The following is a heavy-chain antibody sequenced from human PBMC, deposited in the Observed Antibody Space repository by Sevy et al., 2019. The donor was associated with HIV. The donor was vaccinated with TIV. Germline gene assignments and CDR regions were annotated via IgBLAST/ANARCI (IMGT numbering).Heavy chain of an antibody. J-gene: IGHJ4*02. CDR3: ARDRGDDYGDYVDY. D-gene: IGHD4-17*01. CDR2: ISSSSSYI. CDR1: GFTFSSYS. Sequence: LGGSLRLSRAASGFTFSSYSMNWVRQAPGKGLEWVSSISSSSSYIYYADSVKGRFTISRDNAKNSLYLQMNSLRAEDTAVYYCARDRGDDYGDYVDYWGQGTLVTVSS. V-gene: IGHV3-21*01.